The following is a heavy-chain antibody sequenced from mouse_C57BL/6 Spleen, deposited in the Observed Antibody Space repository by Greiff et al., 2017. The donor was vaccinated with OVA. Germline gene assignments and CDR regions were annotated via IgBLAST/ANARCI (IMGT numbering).Heavy chain of an antibody. V-gene: IGHV1-31*01. CDR1: GYSFTGYY. J-gene: IGHJ4*01. CDR2: IYPYNGVS. CDR3: ARLYDYDEGYAMDY. Sequence: EVQLQESGPELVKPGASVKISCKASGYSFTGYYMHWVKQSHGNILDWIGYIYPYNGVSSYNQKFKGKATLTVDKSSSTAYMELRSLTSEDSAVYYCARLYDYDEGYAMDYWGQGTSVTVSS. D-gene: IGHD2-4*01.